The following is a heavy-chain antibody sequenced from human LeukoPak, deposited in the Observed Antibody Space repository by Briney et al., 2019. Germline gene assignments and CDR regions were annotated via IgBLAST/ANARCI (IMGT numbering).Heavy chain of an antibody. CDR3: ARLGVVPAAYFDY. CDR2: IYYSGST. J-gene: IGHJ4*02. CDR1: GGSISSHY. Sequence: SETLSLTCTVSGGSISSHYWSWIRQPPGKGLERIGYIYYSGSTNYNPSLKSRVTISVDTSKNQFSLKLSSVTAADTAVYYCARLGVVPAAYFDYWGQGTLVTVSS. D-gene: IGHD2-2*01. V-gene: IGHV4-59*11.